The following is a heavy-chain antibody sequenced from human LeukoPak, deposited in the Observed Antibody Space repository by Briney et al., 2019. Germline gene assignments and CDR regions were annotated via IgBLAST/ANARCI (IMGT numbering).Heavy chain of an antibody. CDR1: GGSISSSSYY. CDR2: MYYSGST. Sequence: SETLSLTCTVSGGSISSSSYYWGWIRQPPGKGLEWIGSMYYSGSTYYNPSLKSRVTISVDTSKNQFSLKLSSVTAADTAVYYCARSVYSTYAGSWGQGTLVTVSS. D-gene: IGHD6-13*01. J-gene: IGHJ5*02. V-gene: IGHV4-39*01. CDR3: ARSVYSTYAGS.